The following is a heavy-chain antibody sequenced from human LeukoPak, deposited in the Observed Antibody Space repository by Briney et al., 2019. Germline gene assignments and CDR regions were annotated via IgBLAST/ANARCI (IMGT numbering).Heavy chain of an antibody. CDR2: ISGSGGST. D-gene: IGHD1-26*01. V-gene: IGHV3-23*01. Sequence: GGSLRLSCAASGFTFSSYAMSWVRQAPGKGLEWVSAISGSGGSTYYADSVKGRFTISRDNSKNTLYLQMSSLRAEDTAVYYCAKEPYSGSSYYYYYMDVWGKGTTVTVSS. CDR1: GFTFSSYA. CDR3: AKEPYSGSSYYYYYMDV. J-gene: IGHJ6*03.